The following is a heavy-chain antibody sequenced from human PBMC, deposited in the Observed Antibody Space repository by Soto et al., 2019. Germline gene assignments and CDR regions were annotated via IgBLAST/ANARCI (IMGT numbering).Heavy chain of an antibody. CDR2: ISYDGSNK. CDR1: GVTFSSYP. CDR3: ARDSATVADYYYTMDV. Sequence: GESRRLPCAASGVTFSSYPMHWVRQAPGKGLEWVAVISYDGSNKYYVDSVKGRFTISRDNSKNTLYLQMNSLIPEDTTVYYCARDSATVADYYYTMDVWGQGTTVTVSS. D-gene: IGHD4-17*01. V-gene: IGHV3-30-3*01. J-gene: IGHJ6*02.